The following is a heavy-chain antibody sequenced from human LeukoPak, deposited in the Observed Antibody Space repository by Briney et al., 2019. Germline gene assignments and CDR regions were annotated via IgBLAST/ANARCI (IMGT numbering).Heavy chain of an antibody. CDR2: IIPIFGTA. Sequence: ASVKVSCKASGGTFSSYAISWVRQAPGQGLEWMGGIIPIFGTANYAQKFQGRVTITADESTSTAYMELSSLRSEDTAVYYCARVMAARQAFDYWGQGTLVTVSS. CDR3: ARVMAARQAFDY. D-gene: IGHD6-6*01. CDR1: GGTFSSYA. V-gene: IGHV1-69*13. J-gene: IGHJ4*02.